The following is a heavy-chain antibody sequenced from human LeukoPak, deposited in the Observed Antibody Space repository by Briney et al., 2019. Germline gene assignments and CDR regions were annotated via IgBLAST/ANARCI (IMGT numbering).Heavy chain of an antibody. J-gene: IGHJ6*02. Sequence: ASVKVSCKASGYPFTGYYIHWVRQAPGQGLEWMGWIKPNSGGANYAQKFQGWVTMTRDTSISTAYMELSRLRSDDTTVYYCARERIVVVPAAQLYYYGMDVWGQGTTVTVSS. CDR1: GYPFTGYY. CDR3: ARERIVVVPAAQLYYYGMDV. D-gene: IGHD2-2*01. V-gene: IGHV1-2*04. CDR2: IKPNSGGA.